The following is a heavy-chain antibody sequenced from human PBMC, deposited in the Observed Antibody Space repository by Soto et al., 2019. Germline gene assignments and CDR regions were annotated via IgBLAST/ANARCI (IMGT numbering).Heavy chain of an antibody. J-gene: IGHJ3*02. CDR1: GGSISSSSYY. CDR3: ARADTFGRAFDI. V-gene: IGHV4-39*07. Sequence: PSETLSLTCTVSGGSISSSSYYWGWIRQPPGKGLEWIGSIYYSGSTYYNPSLKSRVTISVDTSKNQFSLKLSSVTAADTAVYYCARADTFGRAFDIWGQGTMVTVSS. CDR2: IYYSGST. D-gene: IGHD3-16*01.